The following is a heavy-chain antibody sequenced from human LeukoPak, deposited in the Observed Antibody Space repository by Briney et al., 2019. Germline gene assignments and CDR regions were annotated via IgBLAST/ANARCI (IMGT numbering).Heavy chain of an antibody. CDR3: ARDQYGAHFDY. D-gene: IGHD4-17*01. CDR1: GGSFSGYY. CDR2: INHSGST. V-gene: IGHV4-34*01. J-gene: IGHJ4*02. Sequence: PSETLSLTCAVYGGSFSGYYWSWIRQPPGKGLEWIGEINHSGSTNYNPSLKSRVTISVDTSKNQFSLRLSSVTAADTAVYYCARDQYGAHFDYWGQGTLVTVSS.